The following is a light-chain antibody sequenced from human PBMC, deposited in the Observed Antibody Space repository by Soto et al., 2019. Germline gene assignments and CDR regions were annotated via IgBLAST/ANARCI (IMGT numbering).Light chain of an antibody. V-gene: IGKV3-15*01. Sequence: EIVMTQSPGTLSVSPGERATLSCRASQTVWSTLAWYQQKPGQPPRLLIYAASTRTTGIPARFSGSGSGTKFTLNISSLQSEDLAVYYCQQYNKWPLTFGGGTKVEIK. J-gene: IGKJ4*01. CDR2: AAS. CDR3: QQYNKWPLT. CDR1: QTVWST.